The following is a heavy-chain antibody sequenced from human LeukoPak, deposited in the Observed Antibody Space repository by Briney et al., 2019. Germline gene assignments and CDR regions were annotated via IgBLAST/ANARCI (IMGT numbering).Heavy chain of an antibody. CDR2: IKTDGSQI. D-gene: IGHD3-22*01. V-gene: IGHV3-7*03. CDR3: ARVRDYYDSRGYYFEYFDH. J-gene: IGHJ1*01. CDR1: GFTFSSYW. Sequence: GGSLRLSCVASGFTFSSYWMTWVRQAPGKGLEWVANIKTDGSQIYYVDSVKGRFTISRDNAKNSLYLQMNSLRAEDTAVYYCARVRDYYDSRGYYFEYFDHWGQGTLVTVSS.